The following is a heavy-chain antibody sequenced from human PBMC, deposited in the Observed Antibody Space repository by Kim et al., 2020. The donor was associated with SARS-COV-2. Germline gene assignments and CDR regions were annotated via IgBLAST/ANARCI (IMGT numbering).Heavy chain of an antibody. V-gene: IGHV4-39*01. Sequence: SETLSLTCTVSGGSISSSSYYWGWIRQPPGKGLEWIGSIYYSGSTYYNPSLKSRVTISVDTSKNQFSLKLSSVTAADTAVYYCASDIAAREYIDYWGQGTLVTVSS. D-gene: IGHD6-6*01. J-gene: IGHJ4*02. CDR3: ASDIAAREYIDY. CDR1: GGSISSSSYY. CDR2: IYYSGST.